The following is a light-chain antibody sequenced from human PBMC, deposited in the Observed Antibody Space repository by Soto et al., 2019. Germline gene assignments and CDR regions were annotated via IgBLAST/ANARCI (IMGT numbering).Light chain of an antibody. CDR2: AAS. CDR3: QQSYRAPLT. CDR1: QTINTY. Sequence: DIQMTQSPSSLSASVGDRVTITCRSSQTINTYLNWYQQKPGKAPQLLIHAASSLQSGVPSRFTGSGSGTDFTLTISSLQPEDFATYYCQQSYRAPLTFGPGTKVEIK. J-gene: IGKJ1*01. V-gene: IGKV1-39*01.